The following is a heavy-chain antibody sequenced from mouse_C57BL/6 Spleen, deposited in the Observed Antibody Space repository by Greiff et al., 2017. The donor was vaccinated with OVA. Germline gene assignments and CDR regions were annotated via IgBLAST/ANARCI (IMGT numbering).Heavy chain of an antibody. D-gene: IGHD1-1*02. CDR3: ARKKGYGPLYFDY. J-gene: IGHJ2*01. Sequence: VQLQQSDAELVKPGASVKISCKVSGYTFTDHTIHWMKQRPEQGLEWIGYIYPRDGSTKYNEKFKGKATLTADKSSSTAYMQLNSLTSEVSAVYFCARKKGYGPLYFDYWGQGTTLTVSS. CDR1: GYTFTDHT. CDR2: IYPRDGST. V-gene: IGHV1-78*01.